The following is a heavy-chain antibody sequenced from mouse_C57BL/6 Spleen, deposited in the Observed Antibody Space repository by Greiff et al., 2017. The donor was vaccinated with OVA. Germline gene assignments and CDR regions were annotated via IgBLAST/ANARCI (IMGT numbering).Heavy chain of an antibody. CDR1: GYTFTDYY. J-gene: IGHJ2*01. CDR3: AREGGYSDY. V-gene: IGHV1-26*01. Sequence: VQLQQSGPELVKPGASVKISCKASGYTFTDYYMNWVKQSHGKSLEWIGDINPNNGGTSYNQKFKGKATLTVDKSSSTAYMELRSLTSEDSAVYYCAREGGYSDYWGQGTTLTVSS. D-gene: IGHD1-1*02. CDR2: INPNNGGT.